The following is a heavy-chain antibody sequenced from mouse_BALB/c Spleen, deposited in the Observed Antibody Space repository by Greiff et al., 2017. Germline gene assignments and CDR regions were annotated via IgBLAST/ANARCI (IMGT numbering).Heavy chain of an antibody. D-gene: IGHD2-2*01. J-gene: IGHJ4*01. Sequence: EVKLMESGGGLVQPGGSRKLSCAASGFTFSSFGMHWVRQAPEKGLEWVAYISSGSSTIYYADTVKGRFTISRDNPKNTLFLQMTSLRSEDTAMYYCARGGYGYSYAMDYWGQGTSVTVSS. CDR1: GFTFSSFG. V-gene: IGHV5-17*02. CDR3: ARGGYGYSYAMDY. CDR2: ISSGSSTI.